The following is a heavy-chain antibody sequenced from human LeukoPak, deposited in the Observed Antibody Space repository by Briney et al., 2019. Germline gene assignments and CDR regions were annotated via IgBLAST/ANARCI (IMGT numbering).Heavy chain of an antibody. V-gene: IGHV1-46*01. D-gene: IGHD3-22*01. J-gene: IGHJ4*02. CDR3: ARDKEYYYDSSGYYAILID. Sequence: ASVKVSCKASGYTLTSYYMHWVRQAPGQGLEWMGIINPSGGSTSYAQKFQGRVTMTRDTSTSTVYMELSSLRSEDTAVYYCARDKEYYYDSSGYYAILIDWGQGTLVTVSS. CDR1: GYTLTSYY. CDR2: INPSGGST.